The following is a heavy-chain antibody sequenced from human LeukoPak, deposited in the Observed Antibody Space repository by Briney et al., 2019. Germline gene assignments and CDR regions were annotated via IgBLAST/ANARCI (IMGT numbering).Heavy chain of an antibody. V-gene: IGHV1-24*01. Sequence: ASVKVSCKVSGYTLTELSMHWVRQAPGKGLEWMGGFDPEDGETIYAQKFQGRVTMTEDTSTDTAYMELSSLRSEDTAVYYCATLHYSYCGGDCYGAISFDYWGQGTLVTVSS. CDR3: ATLHYSYCGGDCYGAISFDY. CDR1: GYTLTELS. CDR2: FDPEDGET. J-gene: IGHJ4*02. D-gene: IGHD2-21*02.